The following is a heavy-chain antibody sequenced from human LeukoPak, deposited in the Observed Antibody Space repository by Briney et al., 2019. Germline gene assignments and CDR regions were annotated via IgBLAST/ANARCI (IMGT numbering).Heavy chain of an antibody. Sequence: GASVKVSCKASGYTFTSYDINWVRQATGQGLEWMGWMNPNSGNTGYAQKFQGRVTMTRNTSISTAYMELSSLRSEDTAVYYCAGGYYDILTGYHINYYYYYMDVWGKGTTVTVSS. CDR2: MNPNSGNT. CDR3: AGGYYDILTGYHINYYYYYMDV. D-gene: IGHD3-9*01. J-gene: IGHJ6*03. V-gene: IGHV1-8*01. CDR1: GYTFTSYD.